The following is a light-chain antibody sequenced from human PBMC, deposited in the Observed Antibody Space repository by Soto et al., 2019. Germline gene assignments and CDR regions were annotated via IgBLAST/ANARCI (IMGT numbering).Light chain of an antibody. CDR3: QKSYSNRWT. J-gene: IGKJ1*01. V-gene: IGKV1-39*01. CDR2: AAS. Sequence: DIQMSHPPRSLCAYVLHIVTMTCRASQSISSYLNWYQQKPGKAPKLLIYAASSLQSGVPSRFSGSGSGTDFTLTISSLQPEDFATYYCQKSYSNRWTFGQGTKV. CDR1: QSISSY.